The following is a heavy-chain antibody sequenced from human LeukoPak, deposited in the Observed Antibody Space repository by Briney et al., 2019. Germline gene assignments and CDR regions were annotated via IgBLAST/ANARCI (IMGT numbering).Heavy chain of an antibody. Sequence: ASVKVSCKASGYTFTSYYMHWVRQAPGQGLEWMGIINPRGDSTTYAQKFQGRVTMTRDTSTSTVYMELSSLRSEDTAVYYCARDSLKVDYSHFDYWGQGTLVTVSS. J-gene: IGHJ4*02. D-gene: IGHD4-11*01. CDR1: GYTFTSYY. V-gene: IGHV1-46*01. CDR3: ARDSLKVDYSHFDY. CDR2: INPRGDST.